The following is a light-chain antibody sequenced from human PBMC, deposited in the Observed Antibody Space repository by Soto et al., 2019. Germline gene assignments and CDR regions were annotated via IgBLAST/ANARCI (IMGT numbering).Light chain of an antibody. CDR1: QSVSTY. V-gene: IGKV3-11*01. CDR3: VQRNDWPWT. Sequence: EIALTQSPAILSLSPGERATLSCRASQSVSTYLAWYQQKPGQAPRLLIYDTFNRATGIPARFSGSGSGTDFTLTISSLEPEDLAVYRCVQRNDWPWTSGQGTKVEI. CDR2: DTF. J-gene: IGKJ1*01.